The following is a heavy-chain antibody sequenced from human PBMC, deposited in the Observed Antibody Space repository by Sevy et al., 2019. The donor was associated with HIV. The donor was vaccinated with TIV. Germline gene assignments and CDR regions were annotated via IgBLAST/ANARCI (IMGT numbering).Heavy chain of an antibody. CDR1: GFTFSSYG. V-gene: IGHV3-33*01. J-gene: IGHJ4*02. CDR2: IRYDGSNK. Sequence: GGSLRLSCAASGFTFSSYGMHWVRQAPGKGLEWVAVIRYDGSNKYYADSVKGRFTISRDNSKNTLYLQMNSLRAEDTAVYYCARGRDDYSNYFDYWGQGTLVTVSS. CDR3: ARGRDDYSNYFDY. D-gene: IGHD4-4*01.